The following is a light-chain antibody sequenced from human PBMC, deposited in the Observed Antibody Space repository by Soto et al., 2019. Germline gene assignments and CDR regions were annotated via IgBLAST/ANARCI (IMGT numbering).Light chain of an antibody. Sequence: QSALTQPASVSGSPGQSITISCTGTSSDIGGYNYVSWYQQHPGKAPKLMIYEVSNRPSGVSNRFSGSKSGNTASLTISVLQAEDEAYYYCTSYTCSSTKYVFGTGTKLTVL. J-gene: IGLJ1*01. CDR1: SSDIGGYNY. V-gene: IGLV2-14*01. CDR2: EVS. CDR3: TSYTCSSTKYV.